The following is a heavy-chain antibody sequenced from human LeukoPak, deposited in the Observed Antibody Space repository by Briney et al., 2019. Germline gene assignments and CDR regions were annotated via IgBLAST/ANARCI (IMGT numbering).Heavy chain of an antibody. D-gene: IGHD2-21*02. J-gene: IGHJ5*02. V-gene: IGHV4-59*01. CDR1: GGSINGNY. CDR3: ARVFRGAVTANWFDI. Sequence: SETLSLSCTVSGGSINGNYWTWIRQPPGKGLEWIGFMHDDGRTNYNPSLTSRVSLSIDKSTTEFSLNLRSVTAADTAVYYCARVFRGAVTANWFDIWGQGTLVTVSA. CDR2: MHDDGRT.